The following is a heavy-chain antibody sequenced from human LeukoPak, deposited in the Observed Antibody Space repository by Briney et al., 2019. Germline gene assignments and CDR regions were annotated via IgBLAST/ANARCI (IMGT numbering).Heavy chain of an antibody. D-gene: IGHD3-10*01. J-gene: IGHJ4*02. V-gene: IGHV4-39*07. CDR1: GGSISSSSYY. CDR3: ARLITIVRYFDY. CDR2: IYYSGST. Sequence: PSETLSLTCTVSGGSISSSSYYWGWIRQPPGKGLEWIGSIYYSGSTYYNPSLKSRVTVSVDTSKNQFSLKLSSVTAADTAVYYCARLITIVRYFDYWGQGTLVTVSS.